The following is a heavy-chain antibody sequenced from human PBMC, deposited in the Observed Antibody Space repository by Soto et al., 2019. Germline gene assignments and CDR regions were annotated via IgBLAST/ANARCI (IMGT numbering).Heavy chain of an antibody. J-gene: IGHJ3*02. Sequence: GGSLRLSCAASGFTFDDYVMHWVRQAPGKGLEWVSGISWNSGSIGYADSVKGRFTISRDNAKNSLYLQMNSLRAEDTALYYCAKTPRVRAARLDAFDIWGQGTMVTV. D-gene: IGHD6-6*01. CDR3: AKTPRVRAARLDAFDI. CDR2: ISWNSGSI. V-gene: IGHV3-9*01. CDR1: GFTFDDYV.